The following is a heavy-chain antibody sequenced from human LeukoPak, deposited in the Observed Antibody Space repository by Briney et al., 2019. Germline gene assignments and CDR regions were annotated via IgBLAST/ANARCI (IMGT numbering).Heavy chain of an antibody. CDR3: ARVQKAAGTRGLAADY. CDR1: GFTFSSYG. D-gene: IGHD6-13*01. CDR2: IWYDGSNK. J-gene: IGHJ4*02. Sequence: PGRSLRLSCAASGFTFSSYGMHWVRRAPGKGLEWVAVIWYDGSNKYYADSVKGRFTISRDNSKNTLYLQMNSLRAEDTAVYYCARVQKAAGTRGLAADYWGQGTLVTVSS. V-gene: IGHV3-33*01.